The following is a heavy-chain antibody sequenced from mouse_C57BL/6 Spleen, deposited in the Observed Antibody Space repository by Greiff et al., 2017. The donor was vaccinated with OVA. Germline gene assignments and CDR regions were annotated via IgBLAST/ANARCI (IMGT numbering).Heavy chain of an antibody. CDR1: GFNIKDYY. Sequence: VQLQQSGAELVKPGASVKLSCTASGFNIKDYYMHWVKQRTEQGLEWIGRIDPEDGETKYAPKFQDKATITADTSSNTAYLQLSSLTSEDTAVYYCARSGLTAPRMDYWGQGTSVTVSS. CDR2: IDPEDGET. J-gene: IGHJ4*01. V-gene: IGHV14-2*01. CDR3: ARSGLTAPRMDY. D-gene: IGHD1-2*01.